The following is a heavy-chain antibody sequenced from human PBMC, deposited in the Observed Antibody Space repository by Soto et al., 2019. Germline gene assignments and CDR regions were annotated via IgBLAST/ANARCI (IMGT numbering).Heavy chain of an antibody. V-gene: IGHV1-69*13. CDR1: GGTFSSYD. CDR2: IIPIFGTA. D-gene: IGHD3-22*01. CDR3: ASANYEDSSGYRGGSYYFDY. J-gene: IGHJ4*02. Sequence: SVKVSCKASGGTFSSYDISWVRQAPGQGLEWMGGIIPIFGTANYAQKFQGRVTITADECTTTAYMELSSLRSEDTAVYYCASANYEDSSGYRGGSYYFDYWGQGTMVTVSS.